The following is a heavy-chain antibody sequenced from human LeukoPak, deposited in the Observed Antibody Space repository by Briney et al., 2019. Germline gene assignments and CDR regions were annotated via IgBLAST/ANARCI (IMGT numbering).Heavy chain of an antibody. CDR3: ARDHGDRTNWFDP. CDR2: IYHSGST. V-gene: IGHV4-30-2*01. D-gene: IGHD4-17*01. J-gene: IGHJ5*02. CDR1: GGSVSSGGYS. Sequence: PSETLSLTCTVSGGSVSSGGYSWSWIRQPPGKGLEWIGYIYHSGSTYYNPSLKSRVTISVDRSKNQFSLKLSSVTAADTAVYYCARDHGDRTNWFDPWGQGTLVTVSS.